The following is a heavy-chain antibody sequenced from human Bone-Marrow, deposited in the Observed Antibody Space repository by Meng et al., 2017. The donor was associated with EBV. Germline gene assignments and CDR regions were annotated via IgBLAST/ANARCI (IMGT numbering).Heavy chain of an antibody. D-gene: IGHD2-15*01. J-gene: IGHJ4*02. CDR3: ARGSSFCSGGSCFEN. CDR2: MYYNGIT. Sequence: LQESGPDLFRPSQTLSLTFAVSGGSISTGYYYWTWIRQPPGKGLEWIGYMYYNGITYYNPSLKSRVTISGDSSKNQFSLKLTSVTAADTAVYFCARGSSFCSGGSCFENWGQGTLVTVSS. CDR1: GGSISTGYYY. V-gene: IGHV4-30-4*01.